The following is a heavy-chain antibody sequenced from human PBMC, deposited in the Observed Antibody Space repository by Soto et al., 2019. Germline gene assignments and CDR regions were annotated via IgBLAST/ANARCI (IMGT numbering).Heavy chain of an antibody. J-gene: IGHJ4*02. CDR1: GGSISSGGYY. CDR2: IYYSGST. Sequence: TSETLSLTCTVSGGSISSGGYYWSWIRQHPGKGLEWIGYIYYSGSTYYNPSLKSRVTISVDTSKNQFSLKLSSVTAADTAVYYCAREVRGYSYDYYFDYWGQGTLVTVSS. CDR3: AREVRGYSYDYYFDY. V-gene: IGHV4-31*03. D-gene: IGHD5-18*01.